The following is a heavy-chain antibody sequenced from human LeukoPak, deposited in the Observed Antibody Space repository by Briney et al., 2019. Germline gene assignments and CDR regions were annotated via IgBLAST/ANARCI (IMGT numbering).Heavy chain of an antibody. Sequence: PSQTLSLTCAVSGGSISSGGYSWSWIRQPPGKGLEWIGYIYYSGSTYYNPSLKSRVTISVDTSKNQFSLKLSSVTAADTAVYYCARVLSLDYGDFYFDFWGQGTLVSVSS. CDR3: ARVLSLDYGDFYFDF. V-gene: IGHV4-30-4*07. D-gene: IGHD4-17*01. CDR1: GGSISSGGYS. CDR2: IYYSGST. J-gene: IGHJ4*02.